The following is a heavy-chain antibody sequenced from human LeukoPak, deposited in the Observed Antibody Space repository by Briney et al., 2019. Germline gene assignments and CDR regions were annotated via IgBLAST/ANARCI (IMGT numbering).Heavy chain of an antibody. CDR2: IYPTGST. CDR1: GYSISSGYY. D-gene: IGHD6-13*01. CDR3: ARAYSSSWYWNWFDP. V-gene: IGHV4-38-2*02. J-gene: IGHJ5*02. Sequence: SETLSLTCTVSGYSISSGYYWGWIRQPPGQGLEWIGNIYPTGSTYYNPSLKSRVTISVDTSKNQFSLKVSSVSAADTAVYYCARAYSSSWYWNWFDPWGQGTLVTVSS.